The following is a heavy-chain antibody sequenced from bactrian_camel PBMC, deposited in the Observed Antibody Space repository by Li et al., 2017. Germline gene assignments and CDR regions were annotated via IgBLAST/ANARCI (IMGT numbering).Heavy chain of an antibody. D-gene: IGHD6*01. J-gene: IGHJ6*01. CDR3: VAWPDLVVAGDLVRRPDLDY. V-gene: IGHV3S53*01. CDR1: GRPSATNV. Sequence: HVQLVESGGGSVQPGGSLRLACTATGRPSATNVRAWFRQAPGKEREGVAYIDARTRISYRDSVKGRFTISKDNAKNTLYLQMNSLKPEDTAMYYCVAWPDLVVAGDLVRRPDLDYWGQGTQVTVS. CDR2: IDARTRI.